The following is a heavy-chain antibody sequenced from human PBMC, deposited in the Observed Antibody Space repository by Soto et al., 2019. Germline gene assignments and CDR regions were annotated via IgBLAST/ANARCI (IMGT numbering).Heavy chain of an antibody. V-gene: IGHV4-34*01. Sequence: QVQLQQWGAGLLKPSETLSLTCDVYDGSFSGYYWSWVRQPPGTGLDWIGEINHGGSTNYNPSLKSRVTMSVDTSKNQFSLKLSSVTAADTAVYYCARGAWLELWGQGTLVTVSS. D-gene: IGHD1-7*01. CDR3: ARGAWLEL. CDR2: INHGGST. J-gene: IGHJ4*02. CDR1: DGSFSGYY.